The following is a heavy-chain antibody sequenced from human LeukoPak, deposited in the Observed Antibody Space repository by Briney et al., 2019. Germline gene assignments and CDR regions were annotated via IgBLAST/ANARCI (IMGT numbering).Heavy chain of an antibody. CDR1: GFTFSVFW. Sequence: GGSLRLSCAASGFTFSVFWMSWVRQAPGKGLEWVANIKQDGSEKYYVDSVRGRFTNSRDNAQNSLYLQMNSLSAEDTAVYYCARGQYYYDSSGHFYFDYWGQGTLVTVSS. D-gene: IGHD3-22*01. V-gene: IGHV3-7*01. CDR2: IKQDGSEK. CDR3: ARGQYYYDSSGHFYFDY. J-gene: IGHJ4*02.